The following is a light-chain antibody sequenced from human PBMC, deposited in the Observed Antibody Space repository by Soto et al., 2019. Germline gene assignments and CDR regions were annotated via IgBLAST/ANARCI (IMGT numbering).Light chain of an antibody. CDR3: QQRSNWPPT. CDR1: QSVSSY. J-gene: IGKJ1*01. Sequence: EIVLTHSPATLSLSPLERATLSCMASQSVSSYLAWYQQKPGQAPRLLIYDASNRATGIPARFSGSGSGTDFTLTISSLEPEDFAVYYCQQRSNWPPTFGQGTKVDIK. V-gene: IGKV3-11*01. CDR2: DAS.